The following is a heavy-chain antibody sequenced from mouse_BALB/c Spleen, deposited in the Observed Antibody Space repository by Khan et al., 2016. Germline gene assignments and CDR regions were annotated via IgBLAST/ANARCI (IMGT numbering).Heavy chain of an antibody. Sequence: VQLKESGAELVKPGASVKLSCTASGFNIKDTFMHWVKQRPEQGLEWIGRIDPANGNTRYDPKFQDKATITADTSSNTAYPQLSSLTSEDTAVYYCARRGPIYYCGRNYGDWGQGTTLTVSS. CDR2: IDPANGNT. D-gene: IGHD1-1*01. J-gene: IGHJ2*01. CDR1: GFNIKDTF. V-gene: IGHV14-3*02. CDR3: ARRGPIYYCGRNYGD.